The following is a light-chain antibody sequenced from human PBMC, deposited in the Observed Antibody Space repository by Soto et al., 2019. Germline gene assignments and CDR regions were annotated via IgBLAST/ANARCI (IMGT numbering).Light chain of an antibody. CDR1: QSLAYSDGNTY. CDR2: KVS. CDR3: THCTHWPPYT. V-gene: IGKV2-30*01. J-gene: IGKJ2*01. Sequence: DVVMTQSPLSLPVTLGQPASISCRSSQSLAYSDGNTYLNWFQQRPGQSPRRLIYKVSNRDSGVPDRFRCSGSGTDFTLKISRVEAEDVGVYYCTHCTHWPPYTFGQGTKREIK.